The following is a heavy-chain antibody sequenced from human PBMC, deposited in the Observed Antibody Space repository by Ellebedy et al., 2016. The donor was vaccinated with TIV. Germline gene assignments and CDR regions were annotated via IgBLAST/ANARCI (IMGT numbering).Heavy chain of an antibody. CDR3: ARGVPLLYCSSTSCPLDY. J-gene: IGHJ4*02. CDR2: INHSGDN. V-gene: IGHV4-4*02. Sequence: SETLSLTCAVSDDSFSRSNWWSWVRQPPGKGLEWIGEINHSGDNNYNPSLKSRVIISVDTSKNQFSLKLTSVTAADTAVYYCARGVPLLYCSSTSCPLDYWGQGTLVTVSS. CDR1: DDSFSRSNW. D-gene: IGHD2-2*01.